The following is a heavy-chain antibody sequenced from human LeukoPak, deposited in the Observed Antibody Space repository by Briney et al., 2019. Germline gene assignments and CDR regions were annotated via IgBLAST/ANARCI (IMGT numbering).Heavy chain of an antibody. V-gene: IGHV5-51*01. Sequence: GESLKISCKGSGYSFTNYWIGWVRQMPGKGLEWMGISYRSDSDTRYSPSFQGQVTISADKSISTAYLQWSSLKASDTAMYYCARSPDTIYFDYWGQGTLVTVSS. CDR3: ARSPDTIYFDY. J-gene: IGHJ4*02. D-gene: IGHD5-18*01. CDR2: SYRSDSDT. CDR1: GYSFTNYW.